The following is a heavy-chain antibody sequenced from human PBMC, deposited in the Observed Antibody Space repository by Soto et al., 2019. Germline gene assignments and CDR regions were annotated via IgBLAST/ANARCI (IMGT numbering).Heavy chain of an antibody. J-gene: IGHJ6*03. Sequence: GGSLRLSCTASGFTFGDYAMSWFRQAPGKGLEWVGFIRSKAYGGTTEYAASVKGRFTISRDDSKSIAYLQMNSLKTEDTAVYYCTREYYDILTGYYLVYYYYYMDVWGKGTTVTVSS. CDR2: IRSKAYGGTT. D-gene: IGHD3-9*01. CDR1: GFTFGDYA. V-gene: IGHV3-49*03. CDR3: TREYYDILTGYYLVYYYYYMDV.